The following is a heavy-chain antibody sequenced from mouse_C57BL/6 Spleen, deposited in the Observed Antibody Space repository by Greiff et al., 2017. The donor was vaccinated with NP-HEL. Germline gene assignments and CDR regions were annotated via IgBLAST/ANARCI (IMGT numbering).Heavy chain of an antibody. CDR3: ARYYYSNYEVDV. J-gene: IGHJ1*03. Sequence: EVKLMESGPVLVKPGASVKMSCKASGYTFTDYYMNWVKQSHGKSLEWIGVINPYNGGTSYNQKFKGKATLTVDKSSSTAYMELNSLTSEDSAVYYCARYYYSNYEVDVWGTGTTVTVSS. D-gene: IGHD2-5*01. V-gene: IGHV1-19*01. CDR2: INPYNGGT. CDR1: GYTFTDYY.